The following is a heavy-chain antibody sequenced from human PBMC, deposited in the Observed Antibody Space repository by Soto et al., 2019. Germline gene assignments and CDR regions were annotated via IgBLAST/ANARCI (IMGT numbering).Heavy chain of an antibody. V-gene: IGHV1-69*13. CDR1: GGTFSSYA. CDR2: IIPIFGTA. J-gene: IGHJ6*02. D-gene: IGHD3-10*01. Sequence: GASVKVSCKASGGTFSSYAISWVRQAPGQGLEWMGGIIPIFGTANYAQKFQGRVTITADESTSTAYMELSSLRSEDTAVYYCASLTYYYGSGSYSRNYYYYYGMDVWGQGTTVTV. CDR3: ASLTYYYGSGSYSRNYYYYYGMDV.